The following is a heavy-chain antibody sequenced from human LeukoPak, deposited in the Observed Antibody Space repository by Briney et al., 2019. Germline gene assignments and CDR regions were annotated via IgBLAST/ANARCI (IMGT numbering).Heavy chain of an antibody. CDR2: IKTKTDGGTT. J-gene: IGHJ4*02. CDR1: GFTFSDAW. CDR3: STSLRGSDCCLDY. Sequence: AGGSLRLPCAASGFTFSDAWVSWVRQAPGMGLEWVGRIKTKTDGGTTDYAAPVKGRFTISRDDSSGTLYLLMNSLKTEDTAVYYCSTSLRGSDCCLDYWGQGTLVAVSS. D-gene: IGHD2-21*02. V-gene: IGHV3-15*01.